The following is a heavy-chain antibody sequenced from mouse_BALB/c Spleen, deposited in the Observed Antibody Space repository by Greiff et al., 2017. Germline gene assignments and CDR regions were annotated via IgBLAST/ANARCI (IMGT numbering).Heavy chain of an antibody. CDR1: GFTFSDTY. Sequence: EVMLEQSGAGLVQPGGSLRFSCATSGFTFSDTYMQWVRQPPGKRLEWIGASRNTANDNTTEYSASVKGRFIVTRDTSQSILYLQMNALRAEDAAIYYYSGAYYRYDYYPMDYWGQGTSVTVSS. D-gene: IGHD2-14*01. V-gene: IGHV7-1*02. J-gene: IGHJ4*01. CDR3: SGAYYRYDYYPMDY. CDR2: SRNTANDNTT.